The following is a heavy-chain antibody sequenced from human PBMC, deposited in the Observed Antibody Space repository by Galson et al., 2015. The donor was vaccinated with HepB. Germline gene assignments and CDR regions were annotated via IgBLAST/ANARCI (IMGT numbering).Heavy chain of an antibody. J-gene: IGHJ4*02. Sequence: SLRLSCATSGFTFSDYYMSWIRQAPGKGLEWVSYITTTSNYTNYADSVKGRFTISRDNAKNSLYLQMNSLRAEDTAVYYCARDLIPYSDKSLVIHWGQGTQVTVSS. CDR3: ARDLIPYSDKSLVIH. CDR1: GFTFSDYY. V-gene: IGHV3-11*06. D-gene: IGHD4-11*01. CDR2: ITTTSNYT.